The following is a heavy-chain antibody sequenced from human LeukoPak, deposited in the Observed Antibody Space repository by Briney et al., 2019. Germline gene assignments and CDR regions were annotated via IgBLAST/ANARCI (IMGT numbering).Heavy chain of an antibody. CDR2: IYYSGST. CDR1: GGSISSYY. Sequence: SETLSLTCTVSGGSISSYYWSWIRQPPGKGLEWIGYIYYSGSTNYNPSLKSRVTISVDTSKNQFSLKLSSVTAADTAVYYCARHARVVPAAHFDYWGREPWSPSPQ. J-gene: IGHJ4*02. V-gene: IGHV4-59*08. D-gene: IGHD2-2*01. CDR3: ARHARVVPAAHFDY.